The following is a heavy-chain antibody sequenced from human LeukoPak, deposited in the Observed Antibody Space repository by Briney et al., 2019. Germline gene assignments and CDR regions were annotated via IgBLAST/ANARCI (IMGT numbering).Heavy chain of an antibody. CDR3: ARRNKKNSYYYYGMDV. V-gene: IGHV4-59*01. J-gene: IGHJ6*02. CDR1: GGSISSYY. CDR2: IYYSGST. Sequence: SETLSLTCTVSGGSISSYYWSWIRQPPGKGLEWIGYIYYSGSTNYNPSLKSRVTISVDTSKNQFSLKLSSVTAADTAVYYCARRNKKNSYYYYGMDVWGQGTTVTVSS. D-gene: IGHD1-7*01.